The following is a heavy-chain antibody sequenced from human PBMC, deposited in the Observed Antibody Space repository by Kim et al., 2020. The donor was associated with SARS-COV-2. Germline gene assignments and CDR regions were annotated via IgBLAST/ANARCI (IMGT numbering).Heavy chain of an antibody. CDR3: ARVPPYDIGDVGHDY. Sequence: SETLSLTCAVYGGSFSGYYWSWIRQPPGKGLEWIGEINHSGSTNYNPSLKSRVTISVDTSKNQFSLKLSSVTAADTAVYYCARVPPYDIGDVGHDYWGQGTLVTVSS. CDR1: GGSFSGYY. CDR2: INHSGST. V-gene: IGHV4-34*01. J-gene: IGHJ4*02. D-gene: IGHD3-9*01.